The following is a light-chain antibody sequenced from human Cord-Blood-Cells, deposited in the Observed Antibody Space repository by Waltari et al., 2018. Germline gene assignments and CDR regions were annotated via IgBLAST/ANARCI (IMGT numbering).Light chain of an antibody. CDR1: QGISSW. V-gene: IGKV1-12*01. Sequence: DIQMPQSPSSVSASVGDSVTITCRASQGISSWVAWYQQKPGKAPKLRIYAASSLQRGVPSRFSGSGSGTEFTLTISSLQPEDFATYYCQQANSFPYTFGQGTKLEIK. CDR3: QQANSFPYT. CDR2: AAS. J-gene: IGKJ2*01.